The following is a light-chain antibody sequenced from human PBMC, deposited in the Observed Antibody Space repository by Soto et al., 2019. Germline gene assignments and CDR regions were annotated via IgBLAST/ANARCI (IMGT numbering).Light chain of an antibody. CDR1: QSVTTN. CDR3: QQYDSSPRT. Sequence: EIVLTQSPATLSSSPGETATLSCRASQSVTTNLAWYQQKPGQAPRLLIYRTSNRATGIPDRFSGSGSGTDFTLTISRLEPEDFAVYWCQQYDSSPRTFGQGTKVDIK. CDR2: RTS. V-gene: IGKV3-20*01. J-gene: IGKJ1*01.